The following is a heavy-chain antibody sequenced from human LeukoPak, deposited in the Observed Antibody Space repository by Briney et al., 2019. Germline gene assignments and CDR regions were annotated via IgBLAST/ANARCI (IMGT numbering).Heavy chain of an antibody. CDR2: IYYSGST. V-gene: IGHV4-39*01. CDR1: GGSISSSSYY. D-gene: IGHD6-19*01. J-gene: IGHJ4*02. Sequence: SETLSLTCTVSGGSISSSSYYWGWIRQPPGKGLEWIGSIYYSGSTYYNPSLKSRVTISVDTSKNQFSLKLSSVTAADTAVYYCARAYSSGATRFDYWGQGTLVTVSS. CDR3: ARAYSSGATRFDY.